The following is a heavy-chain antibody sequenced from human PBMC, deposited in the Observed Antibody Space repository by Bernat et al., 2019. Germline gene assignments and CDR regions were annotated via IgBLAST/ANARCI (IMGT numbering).Heavy chain of an antibody. Sequence: VQLVESGGGVVQPGRSLRLSCAASGFTFSSYAMSWVRQAPGKGLEWVSAISGSGGSTYYADSVKGRFTISRDNSKNTLYLQMNSLRAEDTAVYYCAKDHEATVTTLGDAFDIWGQGTMVTVSS. CDR2: ISGSGGST. D-gene: IGHD4-17*01. V-gene: IGHV3-23*04. J-gene: IGHJ3*02. CDR1: GFTFSSYA. CDR3: AKDHEATVTTLGDAFDI.